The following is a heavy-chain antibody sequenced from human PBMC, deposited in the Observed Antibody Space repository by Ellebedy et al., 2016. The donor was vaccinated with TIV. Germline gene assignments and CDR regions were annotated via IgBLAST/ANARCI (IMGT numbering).Heavy chain of an antibody. CDR3: ARPLRNIVKGGFDY. Sequence: GESLKISCAVSGVTLSSYSMSWIRQAPGKGLEWVSTITAGDDSSYYTDSVKGRFTISRDNAKNSLYLQMNSLRDEDTAVYYCARPLRNIVKGGFDYWGQGTLVTVSS. J-gene: IGHJ4*02. D-gene: IGHD2-21*01. V-gene: IGHV3-23*01. CDR2: ITAGDDSS. CDR1: GVTLSSYS.